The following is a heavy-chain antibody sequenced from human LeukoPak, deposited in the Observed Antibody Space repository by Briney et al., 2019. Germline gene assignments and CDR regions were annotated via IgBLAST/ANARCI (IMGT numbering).Heavy chain of an antibody. CDR1: GGTFSSYA. D-gene: IGHD1-26*01. Sequence: SVTVSCKASGGTFSSYAISWVRQAPGQGLEWMGGIIPIFGTANYAQKFQGRVTITTDESTSTAYMELSSLRSEDTAVYYCAGTYSGSPYYFDYWGQGTLVTVSS. CDR2: IIPIFGTA. V-gene: IGHV1-69*05. CDR3: AGTYSGSPYYFDY. J-gene: IGHJ4*02.